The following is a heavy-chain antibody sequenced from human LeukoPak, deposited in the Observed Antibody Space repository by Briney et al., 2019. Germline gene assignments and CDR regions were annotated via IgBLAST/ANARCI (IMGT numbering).Heavy chain of an antibody. CDR1: GFTFSSSA. D-gene: IGHD5-24*01. J-gene: IGHJ4*02. Sequence: GGSLRLSCAASGFTFSSSAMSWVRQAPGKGLEGVSSISGSGSGGSTYYADSVKGRFTISRDNSKNTLYLQMNSLRAEDTAVYYCAKSGYNRFDYWGQGTLVTVSS. CDR2: ISGSGSGGST. CDR3: AKSGYNRFDY. V-gene: IGHV3-23*01.